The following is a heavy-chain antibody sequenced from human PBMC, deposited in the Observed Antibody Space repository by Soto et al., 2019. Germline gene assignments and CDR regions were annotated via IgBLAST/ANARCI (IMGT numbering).Heavy chain of an antibody. CDR1: GYTFASYG. V-gene: IGHV1-18*01. D-gene: IGHD2-2*01. J-gene: IGHJ4*02. Sequence: QVQLVQSGAEVKEPGASVRVSCKASGYTFASYGFSWVRQAPGQGLEWVAWISANSGDTNSAQKFQDRVTLTTDTSTSPAYMDLRSLRSDDTAVYYCARDFRDSCRGTSCIYFDYWGQGTLVTVSS. CDR2: ISANSGDT. CDR3: ARDFRDSCRGTSCIYFDY.